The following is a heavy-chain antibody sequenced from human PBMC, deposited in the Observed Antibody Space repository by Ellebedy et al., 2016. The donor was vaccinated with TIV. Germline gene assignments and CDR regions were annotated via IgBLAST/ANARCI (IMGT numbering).Heavy chain of an antibody. CDR3: AREGAFDSGGYYELFDH. D-gene: IGHD3-22*01. J-gene: IGHJ4*02. CDR1: GYSFSNYT. CDR2: ITGSNGNT. V-gene: IGHV1-18*01. Sequence: ASVKVSCXASGYSFSNYTIGWVRQAPGQGLEWMGWITGSNGNTNYAQNLQGRVTMTTDTSTNTAYMELRGLRSDDTAVYYCAREGAFDSGGYYELFDHWGQGTLVTVS.